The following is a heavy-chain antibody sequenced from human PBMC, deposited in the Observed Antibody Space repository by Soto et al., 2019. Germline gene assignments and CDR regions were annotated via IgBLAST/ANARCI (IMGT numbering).Heavy chain of an antibody. Sequence: QVQLVQSGAEVKKPGASVKVSCKASGYTFTGYYMHWVRQAPGQGLEWMGWINPNSGGTNYAQKFQGWVTMTRDTSVSTAYMELRRLRSDDTAVYYCASDHCGGDCYRVTGPVNAFDIWGQGTMVTVSS. J-gene: IGHJ3*02. CDR3: ASDHCGGDCYRVTGPVNAFDI. CDR2: INPNSGGT. D-gene: IGHD2-21*02. V-gene: IGHV1-2*04. CDR1: GYTFTGYY.